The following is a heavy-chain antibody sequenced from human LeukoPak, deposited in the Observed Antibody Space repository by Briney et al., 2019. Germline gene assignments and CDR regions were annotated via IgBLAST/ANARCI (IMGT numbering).Heavy chain of an antibody. V-gene: IGHV5-51*01. CDR2: IFPGDSDT. J-gene: IGHJ4*02. CDR3: ARPHDYGDHKTEYYFDY. CDR1: GYTFTSYW. D-gene: IGHD4-17*01. Sequence: GESLKISCKASGYTFTSYWIAWVRQMPGKGLEWMGIIFPGDSDTRYSPSFQGQVTISADKSITTAYLQWSSLKASDTAMYYCARPHDYGDHKTEYYFDYWGQGTLVTVSS.